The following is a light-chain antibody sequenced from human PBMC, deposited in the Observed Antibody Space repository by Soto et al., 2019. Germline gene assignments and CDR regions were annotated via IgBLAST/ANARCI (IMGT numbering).Light chain of an antibody. J-gene: IGKJ4*01. CDR1: QTITSN. Sequence: EIVMTQSPVTLSLSPGDTATLSCRASQTITSNLAWYQQKRGQPPRLLIYGASTRATGIPARFSGSGSGTEFTLTITNRQTEDFAVYYCQQYSSWVTFGGGTQLEI. CDR3: QQYSSWVT. V-gene: IGKV3-15*01. CDR2: GAS.